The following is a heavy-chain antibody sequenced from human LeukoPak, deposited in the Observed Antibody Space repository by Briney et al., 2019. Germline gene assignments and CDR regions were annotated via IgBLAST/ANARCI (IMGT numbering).Heavy chain of an antibody. D-gene: IGHD3-22*01. V-gene: IGHV3-11*05. CDR3: ARADSSSWFDY. CDR1: GLRLRDYY. J-gene: IGHJ4*02. CDR2: ISSSGSST. Sequence: GGALRLPSAPSGLRLRDYYMVWIGQAPGKGPEWISVISSSGSSTNYADSVRGRFTVSRDNAKNSLFLQMNRLRPEDSAVYYCARADSSSWFDYWGQGTLVTVSS.